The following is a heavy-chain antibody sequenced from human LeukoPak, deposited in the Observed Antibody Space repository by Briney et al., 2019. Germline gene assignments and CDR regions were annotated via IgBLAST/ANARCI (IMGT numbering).Heavy chain of an antibody. J-gene: IGHJ4*02. CDR2: ISSSSSYI. CDR1: GFTFSSYS. Sequence: GGSLRLSCAASGFTFSSYSMNWVRQAPGKGLEWVSSISSSSSYIYYADSVKGRFTISRDNAKNSLYLQMNSLRAEDTAVYYCAKEGGSRDYFDYWGQGTLVTVSS. CDR3: AKEGGSRDYFDY. V-gene: IGHV3-21*01. D-gene: IGHD3-16*01.